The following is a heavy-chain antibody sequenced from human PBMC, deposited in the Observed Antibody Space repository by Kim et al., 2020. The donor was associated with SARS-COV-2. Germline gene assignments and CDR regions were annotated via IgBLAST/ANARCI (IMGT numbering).Heavy chain of an antibody. V-gene: IGHV4-34*01. D-gene: IGHD3-10*01. CDR3: ARGDLGYYYGSGSYYK. J-gene: IGHJ4*02. Sequence: SLKSRVTISVDTSKNQFSLKLSSVTAADTAVYYCARGDLGYYYGSGSYYKWGQGTLVTVSS.